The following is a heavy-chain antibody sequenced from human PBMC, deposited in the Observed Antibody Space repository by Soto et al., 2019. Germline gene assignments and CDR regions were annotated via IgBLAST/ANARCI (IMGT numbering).Heavy chain of an antibody. D-gene: IGHD3-10*01. CDR2: ISYDGSNK. V-gene: IGHV3-30*04. CDR1: GFTFSSYA. CDR3: ARDRSYYYGSGSYYDY. J-gene: IGHJ4*02. Sequence: GGSLRLSCAASGFTFSSYAMHWVRQAPGKGLEWVAVISYDGSNKYYADSVKGRLTISRDNSKNTLYLQMNSLRAEDTAVYYCARDRSYYYGSGSYYDYWGQGTLVTVSS.